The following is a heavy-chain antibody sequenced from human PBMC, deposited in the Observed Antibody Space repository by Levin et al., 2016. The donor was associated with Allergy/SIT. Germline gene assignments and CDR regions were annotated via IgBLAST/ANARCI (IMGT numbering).Heavy chain of an antibody. D-gene: IGHD3-10*01. CDR2: IYYSGST. J-gene: IGHJ6*02. Sequence: PGKGLEWIGYIYYSGSTYYNPSLKSRVTISVDTSKNQFSLKLSSVTAADTAVYYCAREGAGDYYYGMDVWGQGTTVTVSS. V-gene: IGHV4-30-4*01. CDR3: AREGAGDYYYGMDV.